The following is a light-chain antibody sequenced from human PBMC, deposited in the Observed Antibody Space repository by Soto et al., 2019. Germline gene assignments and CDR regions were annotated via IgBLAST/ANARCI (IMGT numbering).Light chain of an antibody. J-gene: IGKJ1*01. CDR2: AAS. CDR3: QHYNSYSEA. CDR1: QSISSY. V-gene: IGKV1-39*01. Sequence: DIQMTQSPSSLSGSVGERVTITCRASQSISSYLNWYQQKPGKAPKLLIYAASSLQSGVPSRFSGSGSGTDFTLTISRLEPDDFATYYCQHYNSYSEAFGQGTKVDIK.